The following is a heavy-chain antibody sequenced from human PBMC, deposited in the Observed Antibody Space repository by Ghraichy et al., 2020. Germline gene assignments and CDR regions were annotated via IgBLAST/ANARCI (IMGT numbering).Heavy chain of an antibody. J-gene: IGHJ6*02. Sequence: GGSLRLSCAASGFTVSSTYMTWVRQALGKGLVWVSLVARGGTTFYADSVKGRFTISRDNSRNTLYLQMNSLSAEDTAVYYCARGIRRAVAGSTYYYGLDVWGQGTTVTVSS. CDR3: ARGIRRAVAGSTYYYGLDV. V-gene: IGHV3-53*01. CDR1: GFTVSSTY. CDR2: VARGGTT. D-gene: IGHD6-19*01.